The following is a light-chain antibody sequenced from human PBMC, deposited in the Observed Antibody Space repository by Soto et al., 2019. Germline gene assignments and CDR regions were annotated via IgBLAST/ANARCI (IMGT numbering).Light chain of an antibody. CDR2: DAS. CDR1: QSVSSY. Sequence: EIVLTQSPATLSLSPGEIATLSCRASQSVSSYLAWYQQKPGQAPRLLIYDASNRATGNPARFSGSGSGTDFTLTITSLEPEDFAVYYCQQPSDSPRTFGQGTKLEIK. CDR3: QQPSDSPRT. J-gene: IGKJ1*01. V-gene: IGKV3-11*01.